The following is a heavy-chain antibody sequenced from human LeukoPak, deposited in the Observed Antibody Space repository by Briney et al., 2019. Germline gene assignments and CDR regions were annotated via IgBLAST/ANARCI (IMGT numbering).Heavy chain of an antibody. Sequence: EPSETLSLTCAVYGVSFSGYYWSWLRQPPGKGLEGVGEINHSGSTNYNPSLKSRVTISVDTSKNQFSLKLSSVTAADTAVYYCARSTVRGARMYYYGSGSYSPFDYWGQGTLVTVSS. V-gene: IGHV4-34*01. CDR2: INHSGST. J-gene: IGHJ4*02. D-gene: IGHD3-10*01. CDR1: GVSFSGYY. CDR3: ARSTVRGARMYYYGSGSYSPFDY.